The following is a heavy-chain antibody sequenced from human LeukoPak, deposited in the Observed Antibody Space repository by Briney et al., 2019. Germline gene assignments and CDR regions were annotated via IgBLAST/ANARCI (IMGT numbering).Heavy chain of an antibody. J-gene: IGHJ5*02. V-gene: IGHV3-23*01. CDR1: GFTFSNYA. D-gene: IGHD2-2*01. CDR2: ISGSGGDT. CDR3: AILPIVEVPALIQNLDR. Sequence: PGGSLRLSCAASGFTFSNYAITWVRQAPGKGLEWVASISGSGGDTYYADSVKGRFTIARNNSRNSLSLQMDNLRGDDTALYYCAILPIVEVPALIQNLDRWGRGTLVTVSS.